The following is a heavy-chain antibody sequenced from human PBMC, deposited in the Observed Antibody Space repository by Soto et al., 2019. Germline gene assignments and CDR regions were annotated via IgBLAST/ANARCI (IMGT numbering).Heavy chain of an antibody. CDR3: AKEGHYCSTTSCYLGFYYRDG. D-gene: IGHD2-2*01. CDR1: GFTFDDYA. J-gene: IGHJ6*03. Sequence: DVQLVESGGGLVQPGRSLRLSCAASGFTFDDYAMHWVRQAPGKGLEWVSGISWDSDTIDYADSVKGRFTISRDNAKNSLYLQMNSLRTEDTAFYYCAKEGHYCSTTSCYLGFYYRDGWGKGTTVTVSS. CDR2: ISWDSDTI. V-gene: IGHV3-9*01.